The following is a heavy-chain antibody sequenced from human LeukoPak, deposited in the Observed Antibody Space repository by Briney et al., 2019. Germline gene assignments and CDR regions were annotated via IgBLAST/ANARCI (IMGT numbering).Heavy chain of an antibody. J-gene: IGHJ5*02. CDR3: ARGRGIAAARGVRP. Sequence: GSLRLSCAASGFTFSSYWMSWVRQARGKGLEWIGEIDRSESTNYNPSLKSRVTISVDTSKNQFSLKLSSVTAADTAVYYCARGRGIAAARGVRPWGQGTLVTVSS. V-gene: IGHV4-34*01. CDR1: GFTFSSYW. D-gene: IGHD6-13*01. CDR2: IDRSEST.